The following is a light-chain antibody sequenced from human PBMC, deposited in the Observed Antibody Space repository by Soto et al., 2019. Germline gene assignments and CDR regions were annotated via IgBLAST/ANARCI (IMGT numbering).Light chain of an antibody. CDR3: QHYNSYSEA. CDR1: QRISSW. V-gene: IGKV1-5*01. CDR2: DAS. J-gene: IGKJ1*01. Sequence: IQMAQSPSTLSASVGDIVIITCRASQRISSWLAWYQQKPGKAPKLLIYDASSLQSGAPSRFSGSGSGTEFTLTISSLQPDDFATYYCQHYNSYSEAFGQGTKVDIK.